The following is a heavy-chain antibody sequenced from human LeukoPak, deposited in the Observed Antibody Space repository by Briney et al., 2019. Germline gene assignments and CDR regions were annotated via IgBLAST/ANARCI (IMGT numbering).Heavy chain of an antibody. CDR2: INHSGST. Sequence: YPSETLSLTCAVSGGSISSGGYSWSWIRQPPGKGLEWIGEINHSGSTNYNPSLKSRVTISVDTSKNQFSLKLSSVTAADTAVYYCARDRGYSYAHKNWFDPWGQGTLVTVSS. J-gene: IGHJ5*02. CDR1: GGSISSGGYS. D-gene: IGHD5-18*01. V-gene: IGHV4-34*01. CDR3: ARDRGYSYAHKNWFDP.